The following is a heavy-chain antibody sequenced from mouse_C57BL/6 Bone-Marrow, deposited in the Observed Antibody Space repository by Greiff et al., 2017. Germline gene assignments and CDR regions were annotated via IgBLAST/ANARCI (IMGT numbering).Heavy chain of an antibody. CDR2: INYDGSST. CDR3: ARGHGSSPSFDV. J-gene: IGHJ1*03. V-gene: IGHV5-16*01. D-gene: IGHD1-1*01. CDR1: GFTFSDYY. Sequence: EVKLVESEGGLVQPGSSMKLSCTASGFTFSDYYMAWVRQVPEKGLEWVANINYDGSSTYYLESLKSRFIISRDNAKNILYLQRSSLKSEDTATYYCARGHGSSPSFDVWGTGTTVTVSS.